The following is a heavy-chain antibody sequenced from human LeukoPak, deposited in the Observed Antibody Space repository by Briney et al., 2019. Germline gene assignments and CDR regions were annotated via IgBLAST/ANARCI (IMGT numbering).Heavy chain of an antibody. V-gene: IGHV3-21*05. CDR3: ARSSLLHSNAMDV. J-gene: IGHJ6*02. Sequence: GGSLRLSCAASGFTFNSYSMNWVRQAPGKGLEWISYISSSSNVYYADSVKGRCTISRDNTNNSLYLQMSSLRDDDTAVDYCARSSLLHSNAMDVWGQGTTVTVSS. CDR1: GFTFNSYS. D-gene: IGHD5-18*01. CDR2: ISSSSNV.